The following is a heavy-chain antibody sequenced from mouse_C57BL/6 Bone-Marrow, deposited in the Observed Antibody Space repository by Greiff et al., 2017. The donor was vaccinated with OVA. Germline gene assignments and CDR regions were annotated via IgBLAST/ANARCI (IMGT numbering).Heavy chain of an antibody. D-gene: IGHD2-3*01. CDR1: GYTFTSYW. V-gene: IGHV1-64*01. J-gene: IGHJ2*01. Sequence: QVQLKQPGAELVKPGASVKLSCKASGYTFTSYWMHWVKQRPGQGLEWIGMIHPNSGSTNYNEKFKSKATLTVDKSSSTAYMQLSSLTSEDSAVYYCARDDGYPFDYWGQGTTLTVSS. CDR2: IHPNSGST. CDR3: ARDDGYPFDY.